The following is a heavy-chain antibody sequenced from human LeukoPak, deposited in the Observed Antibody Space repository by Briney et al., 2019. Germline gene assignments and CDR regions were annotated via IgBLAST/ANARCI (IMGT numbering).Heavy chain of an antibody. CDR2: ISSSSSYI. V-gene: IGHV3-21*01. D-gene: IGHD3-22*01. Sequence: GGSLRLSCAASGFTFSSYSMNWVRQAPGKGPEWVSSISSSSSYIYYADSLQGRFTISRDNAKRSLFLQMNSLRAEDTAVYSCARALGSSAYYYLKVDAFDIWGQGTMVTVSS. CDR1: GFTFSSYS. J-gene: IGHJ3*02. CDR3: ARALGSSAYYYLKVDAFDI.